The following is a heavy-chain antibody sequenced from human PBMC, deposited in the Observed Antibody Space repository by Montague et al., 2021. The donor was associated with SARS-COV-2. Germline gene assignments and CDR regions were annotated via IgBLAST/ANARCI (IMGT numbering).Heavy chain of an antibody. Sequence: PALVHPTQTLTLTCTFSGFSLSTSGMCVSWLRQPPGKALEWLARIDWDDDKYYSTSLKTRLTISKDTSKNQVVLTMTNMDPVDTATYYCARTHYDILPGYYYDMDVWGQGTTVTVSS. D-gene: IGHD3-9*01. CDR2: IDWDDDK. J-gene: IGHJ6*02. CDR1: GFSLSTSGMC. CDR3: ARTHYDILPGYYYDMDV. V-gene: IGHV2-70*11.